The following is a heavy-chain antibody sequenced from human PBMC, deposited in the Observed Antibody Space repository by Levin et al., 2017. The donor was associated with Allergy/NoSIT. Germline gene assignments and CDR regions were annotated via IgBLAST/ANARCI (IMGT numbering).Heavy chain of an antibody. Sequence: EASVKVSCKASGYTFTGYYIHWVRQAPGQGLEWMGGINPNSGATDYAQRFQGRVTMTRDTSISTAYMQLSSLRSDDTAVYYCATDTVTTSPGDYWGQGTLVTVSS. J-gene: IGHJ4*02. CDR3: ATDTVTTSPGDY. D-gene: IGHD4-17*01. V-gene: IGHV1-2*02. CDR1: GYTFTGYY. CDR2: INPNSGAT.